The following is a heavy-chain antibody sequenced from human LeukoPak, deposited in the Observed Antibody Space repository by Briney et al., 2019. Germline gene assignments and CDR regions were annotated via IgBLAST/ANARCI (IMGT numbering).Heavy chain of an antibody. V-gene: IGHV1-58*02. CDR3: VATKDFYGSGSPEDYYYYGMDV. J-gene: IGHJ6*02. CDR2: IVVGSGNT. Sequence: ASVKVSCKASGFTFSTSTIQWVRQARGQRLEWMGWIVVGSGNTIYAQNFQERLTIIRDKSTGTAYMELSSLRSDDTAVYYCVATKDFYGSGSPEDYYYYGMDVWGQGTAVIVSS. CDR1: GFTFSTST. D-gene: IGHD3-10*01.